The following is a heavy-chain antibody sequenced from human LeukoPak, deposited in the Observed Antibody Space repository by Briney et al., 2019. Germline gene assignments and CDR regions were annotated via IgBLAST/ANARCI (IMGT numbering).Heavy chain of an antibody. D-gene: IGHD1-26*01. Sequence: GGSLRLSCAASGFPVNNYYMTWVRQAPGKGLEWVSVISSGGTTYYADSAKGRFTISRDNSKNTLYLQMDSLSAEDTAVYYCARGGDIVGATRSAFDIWGQGTMVTVSS. J-gene: IGHJ3*02. CDR1: GFPVNNYY. CDR3: ARGGDIVGATRSAFDI. CDR2: ISSGGTT. V-gene: IGHV3-53*01.